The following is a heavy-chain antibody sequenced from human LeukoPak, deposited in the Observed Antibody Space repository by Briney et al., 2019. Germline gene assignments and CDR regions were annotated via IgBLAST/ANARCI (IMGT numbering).Heavy chain of an antibody. J-gene: IGHJ6*03. CDR3: ARTEGNYYYYYMDV. V-gene: IGHV4-39*07. CDR1: GGSISSSSYY. Sequence: TSETLSLTCTVSGGSISSSSYYWGWIRQPPGKGLEWIGSIYYSGSTNYNPSLKSRVTISVDTSKNQFSLKLSSVTAADTAVYYCARTEGNYYYYYMDVWGKGTTVTISS. CDR2: IYYSGST.